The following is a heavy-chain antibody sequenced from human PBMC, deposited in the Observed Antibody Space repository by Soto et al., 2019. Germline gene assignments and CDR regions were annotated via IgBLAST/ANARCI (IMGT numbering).Heavy chain of an antibody. CDR1: GGSISSSGYY. Sequence: SETLSLTCAVSGGSISSSGYYWGWIRQSTGRGLEWIGTVYYTGSTYYNPSLRSRVAISVDTSKSQFSLNLNSVTAADTVVFYCGRHNKKPLYSFYRAVWGKGTPVTVSS. V-gene: IGHV4-39*01. J-gene: IGHJ6*03. CDR3: GRHNKKPLYSFYRAV. CDR2: VYYTGST.